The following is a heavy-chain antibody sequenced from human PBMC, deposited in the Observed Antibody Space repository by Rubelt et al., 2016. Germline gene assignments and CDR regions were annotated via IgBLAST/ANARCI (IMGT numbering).Heavy chain of an antibody. CDR3: TRLRRDEGDEMDGFDY. CDR2: IKSKANNYAT. Sequence: VESGGGLVKPGGSLKISCAASGFTFSGSAMHWVRQASGKGLEWVGRIKSKANNYATAYAASVKGRFTISRDDSKNTAFLPMNRLKPEDTAVYYCTRLRRDEGDEMDGFDYWGQGTLVTVSS. D-gene: IGHD5-24*01. V-gene: IGHV3-73*01. J-gene: IGHJ4*02. CDR1: GFTFSGSA.